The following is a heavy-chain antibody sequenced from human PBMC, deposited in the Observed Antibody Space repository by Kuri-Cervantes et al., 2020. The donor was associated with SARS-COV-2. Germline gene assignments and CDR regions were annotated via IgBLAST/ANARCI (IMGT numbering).Heavy chain of an antibody. CDR2: IYHSGST. D-gene: IGHD3-22*01. J-gene: IGHJ5*02. CDR1: GYSISRDYY. Sequence: GSLRLSCTVSGYSISRDYYWGWIRQPPGKGLEWIGSIYHSGSTYYNPSLKSRVTISVDTSKNQFSLKLSSVTAADTAVYYCARWNYYDSSGYYPYWFDPWGQGTLVTVSS. CDR3: ARWNYYDSSGYYPYWFDP. V-gene: IGHV4-38-2*02.